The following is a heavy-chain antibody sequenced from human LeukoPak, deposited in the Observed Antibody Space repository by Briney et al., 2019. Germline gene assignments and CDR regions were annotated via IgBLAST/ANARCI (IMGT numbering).Heavy chain of an antibody. CDR3: AKGYNSGYSANYYYYMDV. J-gene: IGHJ6*03. CDR1: GFTFRSYA. D-gene: IGHD5-18*01. V-gene: IGHV3-23*01. CDR2: ISGNGGGT. Sequence: GGSLRLSCAASGFTFRSYAMSWVRQAPGKGLEWVSAISGNGGGTYYADSVKGRFTISRDNSKNTLYLQMNSLRAEDTAVYYCAKGYNSGYSANYYYYMDVWGKGTTVTVSS.